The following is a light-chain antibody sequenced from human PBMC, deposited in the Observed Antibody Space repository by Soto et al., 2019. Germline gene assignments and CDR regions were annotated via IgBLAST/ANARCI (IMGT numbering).Light chain of an antibody. J-gene: IGKJ1*01. V-gene: IGKV1-5*03. Sequence: DIQMTQSPSTLSASVGDRVTITCRASQSISSWLAWYQQKPGKAPKLLIYKASSLESGVPSRFSGSGSGTQVTLTISCLQPDDFATYYCQQYNSYWTFGQGTKVEIK. CDR2: KAS. CDR3: QQYNSYWT. CDR1: QSISSW.